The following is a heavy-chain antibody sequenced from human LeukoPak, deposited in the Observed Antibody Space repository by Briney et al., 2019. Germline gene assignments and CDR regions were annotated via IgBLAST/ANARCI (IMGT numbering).Heavy chain of an antibody. CDR1: GFTFSSYG. Sequence: GGSLRLSCAASGFTFSSYGMHWVRQAPGKGLEWVVFIRYDGSNKYYADSVKGRFTISRDNSKNTLYLQMNSLRAEDTAVYYCGWDGSGSYTVDYWGQGTLVTVSS. D-gene: IGHD3-10*01. J-gene: IGHJ4*02. CDR2: IRYDGSNK. V-gene: IGHV3-30*02. CDR3: GWDGSGSYTVDY.